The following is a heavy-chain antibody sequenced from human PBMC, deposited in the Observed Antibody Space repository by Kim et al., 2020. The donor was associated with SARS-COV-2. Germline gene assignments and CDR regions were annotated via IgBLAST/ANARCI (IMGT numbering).Heavy chain of an antibody. D-gene: IGHD3-10*01. Sequence: SETLSLTCAVYGGSFSGYYWSWIRQPPGKGLEWIGEINHSGSTNYNPSLKSRVTLSVDTSKNQFALKLSSVTAADTAGYYCARDGSGSYYEDYYYDGMDVWGQGTTVTVS. V-gene: IGHV4-34*01. J-gene: IGHJ6*02. CDR2: INHSGST. CDR3: ARDGSGSYYEDYYYDGMDV. CDR1: GGSFSGYY.